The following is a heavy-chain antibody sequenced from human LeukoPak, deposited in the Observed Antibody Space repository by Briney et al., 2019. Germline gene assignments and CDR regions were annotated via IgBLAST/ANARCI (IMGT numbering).Heavy chain of an antibody. CDR2: ISAYNGNT. V-gene: IGHV1-18*01. Sequence: ASVKVSCKASGYIFTNSGINWVRQAPGQGLEWMGWISAYNGNTNYAQKFQGRVTMTRDTSISTAYMELSRLRSDDTAVYYCARGYYDSSDFEYFQHWGQGTLVTVSS. CDR1: GYIFTNSG. D-gene: IGHD3-22*01. J-gene: IGHJ1*01. CDR3: ARGYYDSSDFEYFQH.